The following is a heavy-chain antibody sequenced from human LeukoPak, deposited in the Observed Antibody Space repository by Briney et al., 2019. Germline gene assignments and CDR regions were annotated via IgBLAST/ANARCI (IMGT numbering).Heavy chain of an antibody. CDR1: GYSISSGYY. D-gene: IGHD4-11*01. Sequence: PSETLSLTCAVSGYSISSGYYWGWIRQPPGTGLEWIGSIYHSGSTYYNPSLKSRVTISVDTSKTQFSLKLSSVTAADTAVYYCARGLQSLGYFDYWGQGTLVTVSS. J-gene: IGHJ4*02. V-gene: IGHV4-38-2*01. CDR3: ARGLQSLGYFDY. CDR2: IYHSGST.